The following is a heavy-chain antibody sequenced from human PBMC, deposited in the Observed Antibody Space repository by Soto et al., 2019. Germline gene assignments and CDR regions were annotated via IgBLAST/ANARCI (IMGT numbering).Heavy chain of an antibody. V-gene: IGHV1-69*13. J-gene: IGHJ5*02. CDR1: GGTFSSYA. Sequence: SVKVSCKASGGTFSSYAISWERQAPGQGLEWMGGIIPIFGTANYAQKFQGRVTITADESTSTAYMELSSLRSEDTAVYYCAREIEQWLDQYNWFDPWGQGTLVTVSS. D-gene: IGHD6-19*01. CDR3: AREIEQWLDQYNWFDP. CDR2: IIPIFGTA.